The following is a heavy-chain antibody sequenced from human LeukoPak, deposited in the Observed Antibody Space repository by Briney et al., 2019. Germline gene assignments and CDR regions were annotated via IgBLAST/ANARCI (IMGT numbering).Heavy chain of an antibody. CDR3: ARGGYYDRMFDY. V-gene: IGHV4-59*01. J-gene: IGHJ4*02. Sequence: SETLSLTCTVSGGSISSYYWSWIRQPPGKGLEWIGYIYYSGSTNYNPSLKSRVTISVDTSKNQFSLKLSSVTAADTAVYYCARGGYYDRMFDYWGQGTLVTVSS. D-gene: IGHD3-22*01. CDR2: IYYSGST. CDR1: GGSISSYY.